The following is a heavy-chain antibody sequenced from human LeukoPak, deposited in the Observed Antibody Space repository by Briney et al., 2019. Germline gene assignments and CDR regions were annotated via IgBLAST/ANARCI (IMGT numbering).Heavy chain of an antibody. CDR3: VKDRGGGFGSSPAQYDAFDI. Sequence: SGGSLRLSCSASGFTFSSYAMHWVRQAPGKGLEYVSAISSNGGSTYYADSVKGRFTISRDNSKSTLYLKMSSLRAEDTAVYYCVKDRGGGFGSSPAQYDAFDIWGQGTMVTVSS. CDR1: GFTFSSYA. CDR2: ISSNGGST. D-gene: IGHD6-6*01. V-gene: IGHV3-64D*09. J-gene: IGHJ3*02.